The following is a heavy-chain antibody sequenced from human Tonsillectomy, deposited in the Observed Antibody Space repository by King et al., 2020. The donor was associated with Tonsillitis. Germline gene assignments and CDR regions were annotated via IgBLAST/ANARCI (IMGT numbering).Heavy chain of an antibody. CDR1: GYTFTTYV. V-gene: IGHV1-18*04. D-gene: IGHD3-16*01. CDR2: ISAYNDNT. J-gene: IGHJ5*02. Sequence: VQLVESGAEVKKPGASVKVSCKASGYTFTTYVISWVRQAPGQGLEWMGWISAYNDNTNYAQRVQGRVTMTTDTPTSTAYMELRSLRSDDTAIYYCARTRGGCYFNLFHPWGQGTLVTVSS. CDR3: ARTRGGCYFNLFHP.